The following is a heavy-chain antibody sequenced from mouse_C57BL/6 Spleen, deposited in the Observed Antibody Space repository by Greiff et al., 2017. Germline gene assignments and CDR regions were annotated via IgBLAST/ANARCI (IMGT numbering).Heavy chain of an antibody. J-gene: IGHJ4*01. CDR1: GFTFSDYY. Sequence: EVKLVEPGGGLVQPGGSLKLSCAASGFTFSDYYMHWVRQTPEKRLEWVAYISNGGGSTNYTHNVKGSFTIAGDKATNTQYLQMSRLKSEDTAMYYCASSLRRVYAMDYWGQGTSVTVSS. V-gene: IGHV5-12*01. D-gene: IGHD2-12*01. CDR3: ASSLRRVYAMDY. CDR2: ISNGGGST.